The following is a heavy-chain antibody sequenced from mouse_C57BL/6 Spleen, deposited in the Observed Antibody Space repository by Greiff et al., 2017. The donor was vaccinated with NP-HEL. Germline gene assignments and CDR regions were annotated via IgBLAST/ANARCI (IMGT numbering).Heavy chain of an antibody. J-gene: IGHJ4*01. CDR1: GFTFSSYT. V-gene: IGHV5-9*01. CDR2: ISGGGGNT. CDR3: ARHDTTDYAMDY. Sequence: DVKLVESGGGLVKPGGSLKLSCAASGFTFSSYTMSWVRQTPEKRLEWVATISGGGGNTYYPDSVKGRFTISRDNAKNTLYLQMSSLRSEDTALYYCARHDTTDYAMDYWGQGTSVTVSS. D-gene: IGHD1-1*01.